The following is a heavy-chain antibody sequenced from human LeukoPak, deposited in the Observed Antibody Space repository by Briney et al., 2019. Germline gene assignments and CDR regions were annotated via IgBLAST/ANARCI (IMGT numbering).Heavy chain of an antibody. CDR3: ARVTGYMIEDYFDY. CDR1: GYSITTGYY. Sequence: SETLSLTCTVSGYSITTGYYWAWIRQPPGKGPEWIGSMYHNSGATFYSPSLKSRVTISVETSKNQFSLKLSSVTAADTAVYYCARVTGYMIEDYFDYWGQGALVAVSS. J-gene: IGHJ4*02. D-gene: IGHD3-22*01. CDR2: MYHNSGAT. V-gene: IGHV4-38-2*02.